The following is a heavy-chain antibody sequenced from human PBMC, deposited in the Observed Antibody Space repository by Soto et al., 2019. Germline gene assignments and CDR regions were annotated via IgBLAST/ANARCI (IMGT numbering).Heavy chain of an antibody. CDR2: IDPSDSHT. Sequence: GESLKISCTGSGYNFTNYWITWVRQMPGKGLEWMGRIDPSDSHTHYNPSFQGLVTISADKSISTAYLQWSSLKASDTAMYSCARHGLFHDSKTYFDYWGQGTVVTVSS. CDR1: GYNFTNYW. J-gene: IGHJ4*02. V-gene: IGHV5-10-1*01. D-gene: IGHD3-22*01. CDR3: ARHGLFHDSKTYFDY.